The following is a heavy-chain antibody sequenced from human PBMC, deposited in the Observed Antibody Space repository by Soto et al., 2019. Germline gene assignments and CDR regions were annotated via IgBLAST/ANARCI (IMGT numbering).Heavy chain of an antibody. D-gene: IGHD6-13*01. Sequence: QVTVKESGPVLVKPTETLTLTCTVSGFSLSNAGLGVSWIRQPPGKALEWLAHIFSNDEKSYSPSLKSRLTIAKDTTKSQVVLTMTNMDPVDTATYYCASTYSTSGYWFDPWGQGTLVTVSS. J-gene: IGHJ5*02. CDR1: GFSLSNAGLG. V-gene: IGHV2-26*04. CDR3: ASTYSTSGYWFDP. CDR2: IFSNDEK.